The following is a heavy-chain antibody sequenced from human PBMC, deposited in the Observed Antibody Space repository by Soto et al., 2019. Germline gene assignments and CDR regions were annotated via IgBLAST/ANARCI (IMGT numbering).Heavy chain of an antibody. V-gene: IGHV3-66*01. CDR2: IYSDGGGGTT. Sequence: EVQLGESGGGLVQPGGSLRLSCAVSGFIVNNNYMSWVRQAPGKRLEWVAVIYSDGGGGTTYYAASVRGRFTISRDNSTNTLYLQMNSLRAEDTAVYYCARDRGSWDDGGAFFAYWGQGTLVTVSS. CDR1: GFIVNNNY. J-gene: IGHJ4*02. D-gene: IGHD2-15*01. CDR3: ARDRGSWDDGGAFFAY.